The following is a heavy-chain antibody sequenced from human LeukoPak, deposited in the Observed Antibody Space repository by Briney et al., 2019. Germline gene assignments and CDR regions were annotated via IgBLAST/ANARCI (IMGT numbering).Heavy chain of an antibody. J-gene: IGHJ4*02. D-gene: IGHD5-12*01. CDR3: AKVTTDIVVTGVFNY. V-gene: IGHV3-23*01. Sequence: GGSLGLSCAASGFTFSSYAMSWVRQAPGKGLEWVSAISGSGGSTYYADSVKGRFTISRDNSKNTLYLQMNSLRAEDTAVYYCAKVTTDIVVTGVFNYWGQGTLVTVSS. CDR1: GFTFSSYA. CDR2: ISGSGGST.